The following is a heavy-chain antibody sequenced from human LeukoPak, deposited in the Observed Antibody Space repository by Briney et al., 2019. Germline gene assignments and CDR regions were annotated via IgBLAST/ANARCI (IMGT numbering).Heavy chain of an antibody. CDR1: GYTFTSYG. Sequence: VSSVKVSCKASGYTFTSYGISWVRQAPGQGLEWMRWISAYNGNTNYAQKLQGRVTMTTDTSTSTAYMELRSLRSDDTAVYYCASAGARDPQVLLLYCGQGTLVTVSS. CDR3: ASAGARDPQVLLLY. J-gene: IGHJ4*02. D-gene: IGHD6-25*01. V-gene: IGHV1-18*01. CDR2: ISAYNGNT.